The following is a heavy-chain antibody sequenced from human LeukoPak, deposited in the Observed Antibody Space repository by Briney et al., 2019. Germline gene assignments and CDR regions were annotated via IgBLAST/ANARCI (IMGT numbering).Heavy chain of an antibody. CDR3: ARGYDFWSGDTWFDP. J-gene: IGHJ5*02. CDR2: MNPNSGNT. CDR1: GYTFTSYD. D-gene: IGHD3-3*01. Sequence: ASVKVSRKASGYTFTSYDINWVRQATGQGLEWMGWMNPNSGNTGYAQKFQGRVTMTRNTSISTAYMELSSLRSEDTAVYYCARGYDFWSGDTWFDPWGQGTLVTVSS. V-gene: IGHV1-8*01.